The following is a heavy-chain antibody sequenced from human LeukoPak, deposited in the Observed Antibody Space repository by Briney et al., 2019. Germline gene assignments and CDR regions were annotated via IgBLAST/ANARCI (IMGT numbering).Heavy chain of an antibody. CDR1: GYTFTSYG. CDR3: AREPLRDYYYYYGMDV. D-gene: IGHD5/OR15-5a*01. V-gene: IGHV1-18*01. CDR2: ISAYNGNT. J-gene: IGHJ6*02. Sequence: ASVKVSCKASGYTFTSYGISWVRQAPGQGLEWMGWISAYNGNTNYAQKLQGRVTMTTDTSTSTAYMELRSLRSDDTAVYYCAREPLRDYYYYYGMDVWGQGTTVTVSS.